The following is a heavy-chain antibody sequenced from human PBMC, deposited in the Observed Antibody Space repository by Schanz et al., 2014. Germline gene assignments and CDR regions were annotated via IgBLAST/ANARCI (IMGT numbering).Heavy chain of an antibody. CDR3: ASLRVEYSSSFGAFDI. CDR2: ISSSSSTI. D-gene: IGHD6-6*01. CDR1: GFTFSSYG. J-gene: IGHJ3*02. V-gene: IGHV3-48*02. Sequence: EVQLVESGGGLVKPGGSLRLSCAASGFTFSSYGMNWVRQAPGKGLEWVSYISSSSSTIYYADSVKGRFTISRDNAKNSLYLQMNSLRDEDTAVYYCASLRVEYSSSFGAFDIWGQGTMVTVSS.